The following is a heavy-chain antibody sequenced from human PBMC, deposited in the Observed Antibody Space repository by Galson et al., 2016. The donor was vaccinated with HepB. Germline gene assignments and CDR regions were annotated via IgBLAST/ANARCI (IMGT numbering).Heavy chain of an antibody. D-gene: IGHD1-14*01. CDR1: GFTFGSYA. V-gene: IGHV3-23*01. CDR3: AKGPTGYYYYGMDV. Sequence: SLRLSCAASGFTFGSYAMTWVRQAPGKGLEWVSGIGGSGGSINYADSVKGRFTISRDTPKNTLYLQMNSLGAEDTAVYYCAKGPTGYYYYGMDVWGQGTTVTVSS. J-gene: IGHJ6*02. CDR2: IGGSGGSI.